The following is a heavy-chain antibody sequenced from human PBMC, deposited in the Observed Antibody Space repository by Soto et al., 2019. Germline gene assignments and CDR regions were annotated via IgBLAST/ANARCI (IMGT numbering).Heavy chain of an antibody. CDR3: ARDYYDSSGYWLDAFDI. Sequence: GASVKVSCKASGYTFTSYGISWVRQAPGQGLEGMGWISAYNGNTNYAQKLQGRVTMTTDTSTSTAYMELRSLRSDDTAVYYCARDYYDSSGYWLDAFDIWGQGTMVTVAS. CDR2: ISAYNGNT. D-gene: IGHD3-22*01. J-gene: IGHJ3*02. CDR1: GYTFTSYG. V-gene: IGHV1-18*04.